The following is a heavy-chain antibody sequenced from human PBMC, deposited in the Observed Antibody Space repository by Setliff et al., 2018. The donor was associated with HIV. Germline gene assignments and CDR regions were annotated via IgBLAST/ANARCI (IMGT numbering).Heavy chain of an antibody. V-gene: IGHV4-4*09. D-gene: IGHD2-8*01. CDR1: GGSISGYY. Sequence: PSETLSLTCTGSGGSISGYYWSWIRQPPGKELEWIGYIYTSGRTNYNPSLKSRVTISVDTSRNQFSLKLSSVTAADTAVYYCARHEPYCTNDACYLAFDYWGQGALVTVSS. J-gene: IGHJ4*02. CDR2: IYTSGRT. CDR3: ARHEPYCTNDACYLAFDY.